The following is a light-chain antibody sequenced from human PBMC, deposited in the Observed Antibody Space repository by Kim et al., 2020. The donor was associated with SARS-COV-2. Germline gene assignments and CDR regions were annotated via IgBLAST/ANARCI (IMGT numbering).Light chain of an antibody. CDR2: DAS. J-gene: IGKJ4*01. CDR1: QSVSSY. Sequence: EIVLTQSPATLSLSPGERATLSCRASQSVSSYLAWYQQKPGQAPRLLIYDASNRATGIQARFSGSGSGTDFTLTISSLEPEDFAVYYCQQRSNWPPKLTFGGGTKVDIK. V-gene: IGKV3-11*01. CDR3: QQRSNWPPKLT.